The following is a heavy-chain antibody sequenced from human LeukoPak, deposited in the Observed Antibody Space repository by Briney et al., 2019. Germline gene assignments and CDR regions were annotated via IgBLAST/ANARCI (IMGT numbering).Heavy chain of an antibody. D-gene: IGHD1-1*01. CDR3: ASWDWNPNYYFDY. J-gene: IGHJ4*02. CDR2: INPNSVGT. CDR1: GYTFPGYY. V-gene: IGHV1-2*06. Sequence: AASVKVSCTTSGYTFPGYYMHWVRQAPGQGLEAMGRINPNSVGTNYAQKFQGRVTMTRDTSITTAYMELSSLRSDDTAVYYCASWDWNPNYYFDYWGQGTLVTVSS.